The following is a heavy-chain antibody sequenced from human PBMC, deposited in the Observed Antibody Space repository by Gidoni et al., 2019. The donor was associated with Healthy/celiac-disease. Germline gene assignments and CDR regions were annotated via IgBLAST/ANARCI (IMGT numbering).Heavy chain of an antibody. CDR1: GGSISSSSYY. Sequence: QLQLQESGPGLVKPSETLSLTCTVSGGSISSSSYYWGWIRQPPGKGLAWIGSIYYSGSTYYNPSLKSRVTISVDTSKNQFSLKLSSVTAADTAVYYCARLGGGWLFPIDYWGQGTLVTVSS. D-gene: IGHD3-22*01. V-gene: IGHV4-39*01. CDR2: IYYSGST. CDR3: ARLGGGWLFPIDY. J-gene: IGHJ4*02.